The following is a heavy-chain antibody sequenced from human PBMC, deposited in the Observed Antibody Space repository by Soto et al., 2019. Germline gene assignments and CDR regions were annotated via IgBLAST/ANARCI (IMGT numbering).Heavy chain of an antibody. CDR3: ARDGIGGTVFRGFCDY. V-gene: IGHV3-33*01. Sequence: QAHLVESGGGVVQPGRSLRLSCAASRSIFSGSGMHLVRQAPGKGLEWVAVIWYDGSNKYYADSVKGRFTISRDNSKNMLYLQMDSLRVEDTAVYYCARDGIGGTVFRGFCDYWGQGTLVTVSS. CDR1: RSIFSGSG. J-gene: IGHJ4*02. CDR2: IWYDGSNK. D-gene: IGHD1-7*01.